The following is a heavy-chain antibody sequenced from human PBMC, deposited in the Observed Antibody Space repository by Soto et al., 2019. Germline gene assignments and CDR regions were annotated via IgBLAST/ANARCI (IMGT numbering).Heavy chain of an antibody. CDR2: ISAYNGNT. V-gene: IGHV1-18*01. Sequence: QVQLVQSGAEVKKPGASVKVSCKASGYTFTSYGSSWVRQAPGQGLEWMGWISAYNGNTNYAQKLQGRITMTTDTTTSQAYNELRSLRSDDTAVYYWARNLGKTIVGAIRAMGVLGQGTPVTVSS. J-gene: IGHJ6*01. CDR3: ARNLGKTIVGAIRAMGV. D-gene: IGHD1-26*01. CDR1: GYTFTSYG.